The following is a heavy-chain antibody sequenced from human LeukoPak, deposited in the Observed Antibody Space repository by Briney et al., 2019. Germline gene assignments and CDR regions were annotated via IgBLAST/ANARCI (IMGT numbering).Heavy chain of an antibody. Sequence: KPSETLSLTCIVSRGSISSYYWSWIRQPPGKGLEWIGYIYHGGSTNYNPSLKSRVTISGDTSKNQFSLNLSSVTAADTALYSCAKGPVTGYSTSFLDQWGQGTLVTVSS. CDR2: IYHGGST. J-gene: IGHJ4*02. CDR1: RGSISSYY. V-gene: IGHV4-59*13. D-gene: IGHD3-3*02. CDR3: AKGPVTGYSTSFLDQ.